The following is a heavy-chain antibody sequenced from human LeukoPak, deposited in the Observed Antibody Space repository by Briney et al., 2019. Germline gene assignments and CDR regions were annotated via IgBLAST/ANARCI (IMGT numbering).Heavy chain of an antibody. D-gene: IGHD2-2*01. CDR2: ISSSSSTI. V-gene: IGHV3-48*02. J-gene: IGHJ6*02. CDR3: AKAMKAGPYYYYGMDV. CDR1: GFTFSSYS. Sequence: GGSLRLSCAASGFTFSSYSMDWVRQAPGKGLEWVSYISSSSSTIYYADSEKGRFTISRDNAKNSLYLQMNSLRDEDTAVYYCAKAMKAGPYYYYGMDVWGQGTTVTVSS.